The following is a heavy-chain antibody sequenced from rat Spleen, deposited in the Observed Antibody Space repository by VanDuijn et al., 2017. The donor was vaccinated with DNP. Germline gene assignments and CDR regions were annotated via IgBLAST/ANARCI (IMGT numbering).Heavy chain of an antibody. V-gene: IGHV5-29*01. CDR1: GFIFSNHW. CDR2: ISYDGSST. J-gene: IGHJ2*01. Sequence: EVQLVESGGGPVQPGRSLKLSCVASGFIFSNHWMTWIRQAPTKGLEWVASISYDGSSTYYRDSVKGRFTISRDNAKSTLYLQMDSLRSEDTATYYCARHDGTEGIDFDYWGQGVMVTVSS. CDR3: ARHDGTEGIDFDY. D-gene: IGHD1-11*01.